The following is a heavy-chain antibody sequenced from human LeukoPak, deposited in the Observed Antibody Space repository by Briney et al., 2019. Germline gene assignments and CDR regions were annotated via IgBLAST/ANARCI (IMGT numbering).Heavy chain of an antibody. J-gene: IGHJ3*02. D-gene: IGHD3-3*01. CDR3: ARDLYDFWSGYFYDAFDI. CDR1: GGSISSYY. CDR2: IYYSGST. Sequence: PSETLSLTCTVSGGSISSYYWSWIRQPPGKGLEWIGYIYYSGSTNYNPSLKSRVTISVDTSKNQFSLKLSSVTAADTAVYYCARDLYDFWSGYFYDAFDIWGPGTMVTVSS. V-gene: IGHV4-59*01.